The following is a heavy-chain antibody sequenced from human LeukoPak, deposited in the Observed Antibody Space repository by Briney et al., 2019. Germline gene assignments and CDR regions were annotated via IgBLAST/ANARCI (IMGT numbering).Heavy chain of an antibody. J-gene: IGHJ6*02. D-gene: IGHD3/OR15-3a*01. CDR1: GFTFSTYW. V-gene: IGHV3-74*01. CDR2: INSDGSRT. Sequence: GGSLRLSCAASGFTFSTYWIHWLRQAPGKGLVWASRINSDGSRTTYADSVKGRFTISRDNAKNTLYLQMNSLRAEDSAVYYCVSLDGVYYYHMDVWGQGTTVIVSS. CDR3: VSLDGVYYYHMDV.